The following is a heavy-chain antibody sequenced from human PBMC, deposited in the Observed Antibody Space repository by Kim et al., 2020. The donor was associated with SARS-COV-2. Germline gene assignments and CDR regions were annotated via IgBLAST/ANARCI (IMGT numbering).Heavy chain of an antibody. CDR2: ITGSGGST. CDR1: GFTFSSYA. Sequence: GGSLRLSCAASGFTFSSYAMSWVRQAPGKGLEWVSAITGSGGSTNYADSVKGRFTISRDNSKSTLYLQMNSLRADDTAVYYCAKGYGRGWAFDYWGQGSLVTVSS. CDR3: AKGYGRGWAFDY. V-gene: IGHV3-23*01. J-gene: IGHJ4*02. D-gene: IGHD6-19*01.